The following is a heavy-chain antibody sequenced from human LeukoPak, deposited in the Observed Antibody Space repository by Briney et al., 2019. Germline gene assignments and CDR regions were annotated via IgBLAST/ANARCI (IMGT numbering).Heavy chain of an antibody. CDR1: GGSFSGYY. CDR3: ARLGGDTGGWWAFDY. D-gene: IGHD6-19*01. Sequence: SETLSLTCAVYGGSFSGYYWSWIRQPPGKGLEWIGNIYYSGSTYYNPSLKSRVTISVDTSKTHFSLRLTSVTAADTAVYYCARLGGDTGGWWAFDYWGQGTLVTVSP. CDR2: IYYSGST. J-gene: IGHJ4*02. V-gene: IGHV4-34*01.